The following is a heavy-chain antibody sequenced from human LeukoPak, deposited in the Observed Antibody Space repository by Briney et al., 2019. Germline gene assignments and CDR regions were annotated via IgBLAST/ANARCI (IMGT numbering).Heavy chain of an antibody. CDR1: GYSFTSYW. J-gene: IGHJ6*03. CDR3: ARGPGIAVAGHYYYYYMDV. CDR2: IIPIFGTA. V-gene: IGHV1-69*05. D-gene: IGHD6-19*01. Sequence: KISCKGSGYSFTSYWISWVRQAPGQGLEWMGRIIPIFGTANYAQKFQGRVTITTDESTSTAYMELSSLRSEDTAVYYCARGPGIAVAGHYYYYYMDVWGKGTTVTVSS.